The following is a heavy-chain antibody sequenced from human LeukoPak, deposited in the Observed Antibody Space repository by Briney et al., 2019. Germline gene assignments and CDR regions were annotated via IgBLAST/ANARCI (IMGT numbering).Heavy chain of an antibody. CDR1: GGSISSYY. Sequence: SETLSLTCTVSGGSISSYYWSWIRQPPGKGLEWIGYIYYSGSTNYNPSLKSRVTISVDTSKNQFSLKLSSVTAADTTVYYCARDRVYYMDVWGKGTTVTISS. V-gene: IGHV4-59*01. CDR2: IYYSGST. CDR3: ARDRVYYMDV. J-gene: IGHJ6*03.